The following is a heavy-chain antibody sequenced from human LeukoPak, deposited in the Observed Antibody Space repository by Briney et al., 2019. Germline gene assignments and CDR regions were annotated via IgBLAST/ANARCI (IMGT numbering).Heavy chain of an antibody. J-gene: IGHJ6*03. CDR1: GGSISSGSYY. CDR3: ARESGSGSYLLSAYYYYYMDV. V-gene: IGHV4-61*02. CDR2: IYTSGST. D-gene: IGHD3-10*01. Sequence: SQTLSLTCTVSGGSISSGSYYWSWIRQPAGKGLECIGRIYTSGSTNYNPSLKSRVTISVDTSKNQFSLKLSSVTAADTAVYYCARESGSGSYLLSAYYYYYMDVWGKGTTVTISS.